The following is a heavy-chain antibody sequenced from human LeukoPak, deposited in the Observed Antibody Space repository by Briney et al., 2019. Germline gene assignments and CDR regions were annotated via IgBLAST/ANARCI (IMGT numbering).Heavy chain of an antibody. V-gene: IGHV7-4-1*02. CDR1: GYTFTSYA. CDR3: ARVKENYDSSGYYPFDY. Sequence: ASVKVSCKASGYTFTSYAMNWVRQAPGQGLEWMGWINTNTGNPTYAQGFTGRFVFSLDTSVSTAYLQISSLKAEDTAVYYCARVKENYDSSGYYPFDYWGQGTLVTVSS. CDR2: INTNTGNP. J-gene: IGHJ4*02. D-gene: IGHD3-22*01.